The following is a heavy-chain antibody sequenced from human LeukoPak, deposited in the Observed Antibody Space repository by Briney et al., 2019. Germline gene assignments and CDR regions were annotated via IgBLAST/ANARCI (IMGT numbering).Heavy chain of an antibody. J-gene: IGHJ4*02. Sequence: QSGGSLRLSCAAPGFTFSSYGMHWVRQAPGKGLEWVAVIWYGGSNKYYADSVKGRFTISRDNSKNTLYLQMNSLRAEDTAVYYCARDGDAGVYYFDYWGQGTLVTVSS. D-gene: IGHD7-27*01. V-gene: IGHV3-33*01. CDR1: GFTFSSYG. CDR3: ARDGDAGVYYFDY. CDR2: IWYGGSNK.